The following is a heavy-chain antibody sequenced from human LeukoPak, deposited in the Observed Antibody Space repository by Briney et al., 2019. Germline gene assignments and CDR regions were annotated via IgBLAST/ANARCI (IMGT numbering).Heavy chain of an antibody. Sequence: GGSLRLSCAASGFTFSTYWMTWVRQAPGKGLEWVSAISGSGGSTYYADSVKGRFTISRDNSKNTLYLQMNSLRAEDTAVYYCAKWEDYDFWSGYRYWGQGTLVTVSS. J-gene: IGHJ4*02. CDR3: AKWEDYDFWSGYRY. V-gene: IGHV3-23*01. D-gene: IGHD3-3*01. CDR1: GFTFSTYW. CDR2: ISGSGGST.